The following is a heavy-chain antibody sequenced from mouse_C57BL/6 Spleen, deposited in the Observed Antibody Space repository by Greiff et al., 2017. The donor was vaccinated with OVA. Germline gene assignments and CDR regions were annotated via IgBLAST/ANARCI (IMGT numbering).Heavy chain of an antibody. CDR2: IRSKSNNYAT. CDR1: GFSFNTYA. J-gene: IGHJ1*03. Sequence: EVNVVESGGGLVQPKGSLKLSCAASGFSFNTYAMNWVRQAPGKGLEWVARIRSKSNNYATYYADSVKDRFTISRDDSESMLYLQMNNLKTEDTAMYYCVRHPIYYDYDGYFDVWGTGTTVTVSS. D-gene: IGHD2-4*01. V-gene: IGHV10-1*01. CDR3: VRHPIYYDYDGYFDV.